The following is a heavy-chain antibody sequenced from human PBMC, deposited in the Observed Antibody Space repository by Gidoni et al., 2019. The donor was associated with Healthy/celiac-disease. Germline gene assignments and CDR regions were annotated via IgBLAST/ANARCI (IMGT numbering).Heavy chain of an antibody. CDR2: ISGSGGST. CDR3: AKAPGALAVAQHFQH. V-gene: IGHV3-23*01. D-gene: IGHD6-19*01. J-gene: IGHJ1*01. CDR1: GCTCSNYA. Sequence: EVQLLAYGGGLVQPGGSLRLSCAASGCTCSNYAMSWVRQAPGKGLEWVSAISGSGGSTYYADSVKGRFTISRDNSKNTLYLQMSSLRAEDTAVYYCAKAPGALAVAQHFQHWGQGTLVTVSS.